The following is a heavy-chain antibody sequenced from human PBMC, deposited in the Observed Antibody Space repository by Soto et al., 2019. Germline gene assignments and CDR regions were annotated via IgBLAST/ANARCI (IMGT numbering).Heavy chain of an antibody. CDR1: GGTFSSYA. CDR2: IIPIFGTA. V-gene: IGHV1-69*05. D-gene: IGHD2-2*01. J-gene: IGHJ6*02. Sequence: SVKVSCKASGGTFSSYAISWVRQAPGQGLEWMGGIIPIFGTATYAEKFQGRVTMTTDTSTSTVYMELSSLKSDDTAVYYCARRGPDAYHYGMDVWGQGTTVTVSS. CDR3: ARRGPDAYHYGMDV.